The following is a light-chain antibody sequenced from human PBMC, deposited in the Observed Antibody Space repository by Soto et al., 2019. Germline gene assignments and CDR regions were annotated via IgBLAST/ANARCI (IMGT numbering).Light chain of an antibody. J-gene: IGKJ1*01. CDR1: QDIRND. Sequence: AIPMTQSPSSLSAFVGDRVTISCRASQDIRNDLGWYQQKPGKAPKLLIYAASKLQSGVPSRFSGSGSGTDFTLTISSLQPEDFATYYCLQDYIYPWTFGQGTKVEIK. CDR3: LQDYIYPWT. V-gene: IGKV1-6*01. CDR2: AAS.